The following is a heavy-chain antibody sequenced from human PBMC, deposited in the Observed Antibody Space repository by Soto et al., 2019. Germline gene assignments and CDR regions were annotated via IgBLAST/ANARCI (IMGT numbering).Heavy chain of an antibody. CDR2: ILYDGSNQ. CDR1: GFTFNIYG. V-gene: IGHV3-30*18. CDR3: AKDQASGQGSFDS. J-gene: IGHJ4*02. Sequence: PGGSLRLSCAASGFTFNIYGMHWFRQAPDNGLEWVALILYDGSNQYYADSVKGRFTISRDNSKNTLFLQMNSLRADDTAVYYYAKDQASGQGSFDSWGQGTLVTVSS.